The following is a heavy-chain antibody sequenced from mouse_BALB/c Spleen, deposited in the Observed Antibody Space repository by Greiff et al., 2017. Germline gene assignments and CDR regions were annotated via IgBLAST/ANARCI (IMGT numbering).Heavy chain of an antibody. V-gene: IGHV7-3*02. D-gene: IGHD1-1*01. CDR3: ARALYGSSPFAY. Sequence: DVMLVESGGGLVQPGGSLRLSCATSGFTFTDYYMSWVRQPPGKALEWLGFIRNKANGYTTEYSASVKGRFTISRDNSQSILYLQMNTLRAEDSATYYCARALYGSSPFAYWGQGTLVTVSA. CDR2: IRNKANGYTT. CDR1: GFTFTDYY. J-gene: IGHJ3*01.